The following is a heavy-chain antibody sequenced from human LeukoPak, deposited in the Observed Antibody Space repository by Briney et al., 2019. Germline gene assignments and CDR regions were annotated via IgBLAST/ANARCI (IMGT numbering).Heavy chain of an antibody. CDR1: GGSITSNNYY. Sequence: PSETLSLTCTVSGGSITSNNYYWGWIRQPPGKGLEWIGSISYGGSTHYNPSLKSRVTISVDTSKNQFSLKLRSVTAADTAVYYCARDVPIFGVVSYYYYMDVWGQGTTVTVS. V-gene: IGHV4-39*02. CDR3: ARDVPIFGVVSYYYYMDV. J-gene: IGHJ6*03. CDR2: ISYGGST. D-gene: IGHD3-3*01.